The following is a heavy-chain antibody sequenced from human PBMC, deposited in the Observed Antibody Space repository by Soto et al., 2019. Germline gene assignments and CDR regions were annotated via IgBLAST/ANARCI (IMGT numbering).Heavy chain of an antibody. CDR3: ARDGGYDPYYYYYGMDV. CDR1: GGTFSTYA. Sequence: QVHLVQSGAEVKKPGSSVKVSCKASGGTFSTYAISWVRQAPGQGLEWMGGIIPIFNTANYPQKFQGRVTITADASTSTAYMEVSSLRSDDTAVYYCARDGGYDPYYYYYGMDVWGQGTTVIVSS. V-gene: IGHV1-69*01. CDR2: IIPIFNTA. J-gene: IGHJ6*02. D-gene: IGHD5-12*01.